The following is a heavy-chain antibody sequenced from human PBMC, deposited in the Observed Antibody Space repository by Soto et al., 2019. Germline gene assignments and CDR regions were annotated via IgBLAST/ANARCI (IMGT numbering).Heavy chain of an antibody. J-gene: IGHJ6*02. CDR1: GYTFTSYD. V-gene: IGHV1-8*01. D-gene: IGHD3-10*01. CDR3: AREGTMVRGVALFRANDYYYYGMDV. CDR2: MNPNSGNT. Sequence: GASVKVSCKASGYTFTSYDINWVRQATGQGLEWMGWMNPNSGNTGYAQKFQGRVTMTRNTSISTAYMELNSLRAEDTAVYYCAREGTMVRGVALFRANDYYYYGMDVWG.